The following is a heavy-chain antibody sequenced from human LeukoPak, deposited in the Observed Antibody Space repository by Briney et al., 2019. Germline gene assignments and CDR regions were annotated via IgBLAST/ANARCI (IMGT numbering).Heavy chain of an antibody. Sequence: GGSLRLSCAASGFTFSSYSMNWGRQAPGKGLEWVSYISSSSSTIYYAESVKGRFTISRDNSKNTLYLQMNSLRAEDTAVYYCAKGYSYGVDWYFDLWGRGTLVTVSS. CDR2: ISSSSSTI. V-gene: IGHV3-48*01. CDR3: AKGYSYGVDWYFDL. D-gene: IGHD5-18*01. J-gene: IGHJ2*01. CDR1: GFTFSSYS.